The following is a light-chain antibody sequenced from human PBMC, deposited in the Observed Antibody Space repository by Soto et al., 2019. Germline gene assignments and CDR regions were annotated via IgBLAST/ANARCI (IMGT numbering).Light chain of an antibody. CDR1: SSDVGSYNL. CDR3: CSYAGSVV. CDR2: EVS. J-gene: IGLJ2*01. V-gene: IGLV2-23*02. Sequence: QSVLTQPASVSGSPGQSITISCTGTSSDVGSYNLVSWYQQHPGKAPKLMIYEVSKRPSGVSNRFSGSKSGNTASLTISGLKAEDEADYYCCSYAGSVVFGGGTKVTVL.